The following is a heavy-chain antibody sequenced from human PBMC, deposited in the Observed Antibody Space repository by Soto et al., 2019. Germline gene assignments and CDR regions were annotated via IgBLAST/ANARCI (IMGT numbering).Heavy chain of an antibody. J-gene: IGHJ4*02. V-gene: IGHV3-23*01. Sequence: PGGSLRLSCAASGFSFDYFAMGWVRQSPGRGLEWVSSISGGGDITYDADSFKGRFIISRDKSKNTLYLEMNSLRVDDTAQYYCAKSTGSSGYDHSDFWGQGTVVTVSS. CDR2: ISGGGDIT. CDR3: AKSTGSSGYDHSDF. D-gene: IGHD5-12*01. CDR1: GFSFDYFA.